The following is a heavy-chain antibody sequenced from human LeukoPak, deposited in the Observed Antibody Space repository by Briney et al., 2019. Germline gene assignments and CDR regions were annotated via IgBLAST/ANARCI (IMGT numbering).Heavy chain of an antibody. Sequence: GGSLRLSCAASGFTFSSYAMSWVRQAPGKGLEWVSAISGSGGSTYYADSVKGRFTISRDNSKNTLYLQMNSLRAEDTAVYYCARSSTAGYYFDYWGQGTLATVSS. J-gene: IGHJ4*02. CDR3: ARSSTAGYYFDY. CDR1: GFTFSSYA. D-gene: IGHD4-17*01. V-gene: IGHV3-23*01. CDR2: ISGSGGST.